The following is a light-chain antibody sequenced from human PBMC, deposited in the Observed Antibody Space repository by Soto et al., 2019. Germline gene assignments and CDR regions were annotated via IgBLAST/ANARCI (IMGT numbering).Light chain of an antibody. J-gene: IGKJ5*01. Sequence: DIQMTQSPSSLSASVGDRVTITCRASQSISSSLSWYQQKPGKAPNLLIYVASSLQSEVPSRFSGSGSGTDFTLTITSLQPEDFATYYCQQSYGTPITFGQGTRLEIK. CDR2: VAS. CDR1: QSISSS. CDR3: QQSYGTPIT. V-gene: IGKV1-39*01.